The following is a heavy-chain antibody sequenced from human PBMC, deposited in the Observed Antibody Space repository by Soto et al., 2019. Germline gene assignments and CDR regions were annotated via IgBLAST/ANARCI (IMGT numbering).Heavy chain of an antibody. V-gene: IGHV3-9*01. D-gene: IGHD2-2*01. CDR2: ISWNSGSI. J-gene: IGHJ6*03. Sequence: GGSLRLSCAASGFTFDDYAMHWVRQAPGKGLEWVSGISWNSGSIGYADSVKGRFTISRDNAKNSLYLQMNSLRAEDTALYYCAKDAVVVPAAGSYYYYYMHVWGKGTTVTVSS. CDR1: GFTFDDYA. CDR3: AKDAVVVPAAGSYYYYYMHV.